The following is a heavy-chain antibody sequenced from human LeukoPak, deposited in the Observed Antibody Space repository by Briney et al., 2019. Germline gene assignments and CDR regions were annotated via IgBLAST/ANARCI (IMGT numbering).Heavy chain of an antibody. CDR2: ISGSGGST. V-gene: IGHV3-23*01. J-gene: IGHJ4*02. CDR1: GFTFSSYA. CDR3: AKDPWYSSGWDTRDY. Sequence: QSGGSLRLSCAASGFTFSSYAMSWVRQAPGKGLEWVSAISGSGGSTYYADSVKGRFTISRDNSKNTLYLQTNSLRAEDTAVYYCAKDPWYSSGWDTRDYWGQGTLVTVSS. D-gene: IGHD6-19*01.